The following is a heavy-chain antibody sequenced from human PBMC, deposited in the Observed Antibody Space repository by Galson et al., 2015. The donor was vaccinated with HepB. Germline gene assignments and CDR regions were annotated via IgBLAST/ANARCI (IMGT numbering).Heavy chain of an antibody. J-gene: IGHJ4*02. CDR2: VDPEDGET. Sequence: VKVSCKVSGYTFTDYYMHWVQQAPGKGLEWMGLVDPEDGETIYAEKFQGRVTITADTSTDTAYMELSSLRSEDTAVYYCATHDIVLVVYAPWGGPFANWGQGTLVTVSS. D-gene: IGHD2-8*02. V-gene: IGHV1-69-2*01. CDR1: GYTFTDYY. CDR3: ATHDIVLVVYAPWGGPFAN.